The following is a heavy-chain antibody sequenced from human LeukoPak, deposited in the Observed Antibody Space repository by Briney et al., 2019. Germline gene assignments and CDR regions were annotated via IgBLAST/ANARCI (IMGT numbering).Heavy chain of an antibody. CDR1: GFTFSSYS. CDR2: ISSSSSYI. Sequence: PGGSLRLSCAASGFTFSSYSMNWVRQAPGKGLEWVSSISSSSSYIYYADSVKGRFTISRDNAKNSLYLQMNSLRAEDTAVYYCARDRCSSTSCYSGYWGQGTLVTVSS. V-gene: IGHV3-21*01. D-gene: IGHD2-2*01. J-gene: IGHJ4*02. CDR3: ARDRCSSTSCYSGY.